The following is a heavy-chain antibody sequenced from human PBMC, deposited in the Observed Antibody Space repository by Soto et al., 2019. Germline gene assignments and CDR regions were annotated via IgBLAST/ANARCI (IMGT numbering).Heavy chain of an antibody. CDR2: IWYDGSNK. CDR1: RFTFSSYG. J-gene: IGHJ3*02. CDR3: ARVDSSSSGLAFDI. V-gene: IGHV3-33*01. D-gene: IGHD6-6*01. Sequence: QVQLVESGGGVVQPGRSLRLSCAASRFTFSSYGMHWVRQAPGKGLEWVAVIWYDGSNKYYADSVKGRFTISRDNSKNPLYLQMNSLRAEDTAVYYCARVDSSSSGLAFDIWGQGTMVTVSS.